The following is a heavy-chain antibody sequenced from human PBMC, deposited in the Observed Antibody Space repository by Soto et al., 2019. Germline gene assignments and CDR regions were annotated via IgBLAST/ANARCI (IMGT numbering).Heavy chain of an antibody. Sequence: KTSETLSLTCTVSGGSISSGGYYWSWIRQHPGKGLEWIGYIYYSGSTYYNPSLKSRVTISVDTSKNQFSLKLSSVTAADTAVYYCARVVVDLYYYGMDVWGQGTTVTVS. CDR2: IYYSGST. D-gene: IGHD5-12*01. J-gene: IGHJ6*02. CDR3: ARVVVDLYYYGMDV. CDR1: GGSISSGGYY. V-gene: IGHV4-31*03.